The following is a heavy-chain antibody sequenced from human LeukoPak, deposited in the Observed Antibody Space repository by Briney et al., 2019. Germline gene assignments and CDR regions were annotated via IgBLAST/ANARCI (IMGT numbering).Heavy chain of an antibody. CDR2: IYYSGST. J-gene: IGHJ6*02. CDR3: ATGTRGYDFWSGYYSSFSEYYYYYGMDV. Sequence: PSETLSLICTVSGGSISSYYWRWLRQPPGKGLEWIGYIYYSGSTNYNPSLKSRVTISVDTSKNQFSLKLSSVTAADTAVYYCATGTRGYDFWSGYYSSFSEYYYYYGMDVWGQGTTVTVSS. V-gene: IGHV4-59*01. CDR1: GGSISSYY. D-gene: IGHD3-3*01.